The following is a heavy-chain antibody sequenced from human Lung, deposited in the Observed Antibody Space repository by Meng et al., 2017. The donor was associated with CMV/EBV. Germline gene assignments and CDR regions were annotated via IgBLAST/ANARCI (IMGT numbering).Heavy chain of an antibody. CDR1: GFTVSSNY. Sequence: ESXKISCAASGFTVSSNYMSWVRQAPGKGLEWVSVIYSGGSTYYADSVKGRFTISRDNSKNTLYLQMNSLRAEDTAVYYCARVLFMGSYYFDYWGQGTLVTVSS. CDR3: ARVLFMGSYYFDY. V-gene: IGHV3-53*01. CDR2: IYSGGST. J-gene: IGHJ4*02. D-gene: IGHD3-10*01.